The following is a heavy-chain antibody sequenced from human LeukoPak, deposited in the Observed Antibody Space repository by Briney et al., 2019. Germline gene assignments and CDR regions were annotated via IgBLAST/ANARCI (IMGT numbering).Heavy chain of an antibody. V-gene: IGHV3-48*04. CDR1: GFTFSSYS. J-gene: IGHJ4*02. CDR2: ISSSSSTI. CDR3: ARDPNVLGITPYYFDF. D-gene: IGHD3-10*02. Sequence: PGGSLRLSCAASGFTFSSYSMNWVRQAPGKGLEWGSYISSSSSTIYYADSVKGRFTISRDNAKNSLFLKTDTLRGDDTGIYYCARDPNVLGITPYYFDFWGQGTLVTVSS.